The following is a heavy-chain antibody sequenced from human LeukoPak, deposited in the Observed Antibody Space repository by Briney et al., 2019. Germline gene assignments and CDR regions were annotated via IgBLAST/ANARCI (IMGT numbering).Heavy chain of an antibody. CDR2: IYYSGST. CDR3: ASKSSSWYPDFQH. V-gene: IGHV4-59*01. J-gene: IGHJ1*01. D-gene: IGHD6-13*01. CDR1: GGSISSYY. Sequence: SETLSLTCTVSGGSISSYYWSWIRQPPGKGLEWIGYIYYSGSTNYNPSLKSRVTISVDTSKNQFSLKLSSVTAAYTAVYYCASKSSSWYPDFQHWGQGTLVTVSS.